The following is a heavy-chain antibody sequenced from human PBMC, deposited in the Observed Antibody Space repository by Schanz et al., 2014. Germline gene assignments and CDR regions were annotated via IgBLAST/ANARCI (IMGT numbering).Heavy chain of an antibody. J-gene: IGHJ3*02. CDR3: TTFNNRDALYI. D-gene: IGHD1-20*01. V-gene: IGHV3-73*01. CDR2: IENNANGATT. CDR1: GFTLSGSA. Sequence: EVQLVESGGGLVQPGGSLKLSCAGSGFTLSGSAMHWVRQASGKGLEWVGRIENNANGATTDYAAPVKGRFTVSRDDSRNTLYLQMNTLRTDDTALYYCTTFNNRDALYIWGQGTMVSVSS.